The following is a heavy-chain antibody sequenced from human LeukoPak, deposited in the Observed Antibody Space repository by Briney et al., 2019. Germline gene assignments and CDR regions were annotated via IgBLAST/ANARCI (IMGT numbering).Heavy chain of an antibody. CDR2: IEIDSGNT. CDR1: GFTFSDYS. CDR3: ARDYKYAFDN. V-gene: IGHV3-48*01. Sequence: PGGSLRLSCAASGFTFSDYSMDWVRQAPGKGLEWISYIEIDSGNTNYADSVKGRFTISGDKAKNSLYLNSLRVEDTAVYYCARDYKYAFDNWGQGTLVTVSS. J-gene: IGHJ4*02. D-gene: IGHD5-24*01.